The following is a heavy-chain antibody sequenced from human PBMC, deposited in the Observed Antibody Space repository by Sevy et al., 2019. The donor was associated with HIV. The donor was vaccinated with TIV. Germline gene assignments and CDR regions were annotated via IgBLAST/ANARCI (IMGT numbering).Heavy chain of an antibody. CDR3: GKEWTLLIDWYGELDY. V-gene: IGHV3-23*01. J-gene: IGHJ4*02. Sequence: GGSLRLSCAASGFTFTNYGMHWVRQAPGKGLEWVSGISNSGANTYYADSVRGRFTVSRDNSKNTVYLQLNSLRAEDTEVYYCGKEWTLLIDWYGELDYWGQGTLVTVSS. CDR1: GFTFTNYG. CDR2: ISNSGANT. D-gene: IGHD3-9*01.